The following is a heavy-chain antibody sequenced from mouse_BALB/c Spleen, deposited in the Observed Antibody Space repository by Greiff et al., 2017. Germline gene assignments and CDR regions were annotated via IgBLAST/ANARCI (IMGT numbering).Heavy chain of an antibody. CDR2: ISYDGSN. CDR1: GYSITSGYY. Sequence: EVKLMESGPGLVKPSQSLSLTCSVTGYSITSGYYWNWIRQFPGNKLEWMGYISYDGSNNYNPSLKNRISITRDTSKNQFFLKLNSVTTEDTATYYCARSYYYGSSSYAMDYWGQGTSVTVSS. J-gene: IGHJ4*01. CDR3: ARSYYYGSSSYAMDY. D-gene: IGHD1-1*01. V-gene: IGHV3-6*02.